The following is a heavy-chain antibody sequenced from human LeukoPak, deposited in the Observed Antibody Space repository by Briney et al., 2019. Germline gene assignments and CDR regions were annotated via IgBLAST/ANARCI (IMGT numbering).Heavy chain of an antibody. CDR2: MYYSGSP. D-gene: IGHD3-3*01. V-gene: IGHV4-59*08. CDR3: ARYDSMYGMDV. Sequence: ETLSLTCTVSGGSISNYYWSWIRQPPGKALEWIGYMYYSGSPIYNPSLKSRVTISVDTSKNQFSLKLTSVTAADSAVYYCARYDSMYGMDVWGQGTTVTVSS. J-gene: IGHJ6*02. CDR1: GGSISNYY.